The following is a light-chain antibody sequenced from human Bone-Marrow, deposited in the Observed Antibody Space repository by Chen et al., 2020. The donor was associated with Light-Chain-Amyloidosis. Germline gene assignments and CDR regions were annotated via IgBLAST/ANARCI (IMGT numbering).Light chain of an antibody. CDR3: QVWERSSDRPV. CDR1: NIGSTS. V-gene: IGLV3-21*02. Sequence: SYVLTQPSSVSVAPGQTATIACGGNNIGSTSVPWYQQTPGQAPLLVVYDDSDRPSGIPERLAGSNSGNTATRTISRVEAGDEADYYCQVWERSSDRPVFGGGTKLTVL. CDR2: DDS. J-gene: IGLJ3*02.